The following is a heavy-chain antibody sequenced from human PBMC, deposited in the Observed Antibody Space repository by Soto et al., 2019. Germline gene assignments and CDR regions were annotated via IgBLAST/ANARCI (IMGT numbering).Heavy chain of an antibody. J-gene: IGHJ4*02. Sequence: PGESLKISCKCSGYTFSKNWIAWVRQMPGKGLEWMGIIYPGDSTTRYSPSFEGQVTISADKSISTAYLQWSSLKASDTAMYFCARGQSSSGSYFDIWGQGSLVTVSS. CDR1: GYTFSKNW. D-gene: IGHD3-22*01. CDR3: ARGQSSSGSYFDI. CDR2: IYPGDSTT. V-gene: IGHV5-51*01.